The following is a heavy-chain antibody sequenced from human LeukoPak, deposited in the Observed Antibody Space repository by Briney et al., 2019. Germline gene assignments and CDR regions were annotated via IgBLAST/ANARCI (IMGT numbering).Heavy chain of an antibody. J-gene: IGHJ2*01. D-gene: IGHD6-19*01. CDR2: INPNTGDT. V-gene: IGHV1-2*02. CDR3: ARVKAGSSGWFDL. Sequence: ASVKVSCKASGYTFTGYFLHWMRQAPGQGLEWMGWINPNTGDTNYAQKFQGRVTMTRDTSSSTASMDLSWLRSDDTAQYFYARVKAGSSGWFDLWGRGSLVTVSS. CDR1: GYTFTGYF.